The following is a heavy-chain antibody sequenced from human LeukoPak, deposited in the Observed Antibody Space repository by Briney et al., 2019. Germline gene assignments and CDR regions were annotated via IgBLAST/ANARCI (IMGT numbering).Heavy chain of an antibody. Sequence: GSLRLSCAASAITFSNSWMNWVRQPPGKGLEWIGSIYYSGSTYYNPSLKSRVTISVDTSKNQFSLKLSSVTAADTAVYYCARHDAVSSYWGQGTLVTVSS. CDR3: ARHDAVSSY. CDR1: AITFSNSW. V-gene: IGHV4-39*01. D-gene: IGHD6-19*01. J-gene: IGHJ4*02. CDR2: IYYSGST.